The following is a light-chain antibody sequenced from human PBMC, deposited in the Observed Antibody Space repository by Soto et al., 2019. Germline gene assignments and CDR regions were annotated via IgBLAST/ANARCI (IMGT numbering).Light chain of an antibody. CDR1: QSLNSL. CDR2: AAS. Sequence: IHITQSPSTLSASVGDRVSITCRASQSLNSLLAWFAQKPGRAPQLLIYAASTLHSGVPSRFSGSGSGTDFTLTISSLQPEDFATYYCQHLNTYPITFGPGTRLEIK. V-gene: IGKV1-5*01. CDR3: QHLNTYPIT. J-gene: IGKJ5*01.